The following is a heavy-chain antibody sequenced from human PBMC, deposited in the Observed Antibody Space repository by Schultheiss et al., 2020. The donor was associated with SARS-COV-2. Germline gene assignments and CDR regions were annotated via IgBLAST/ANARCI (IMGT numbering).Heavy chain of an antibody. J-gene: IGHJ6*03. CDR2: IIPIFGTA. CDR1: GGTFSSYA. D-gene: IGHD2-2*01. Sequence: SVKVSCKASGGTFSSYAISWVRQAPGQGLEWMGGIIPIFGTANYAHKFQGRVTITADESTSTAYMELSSLRSEDTAVYYCARDSGRKYQLLSAYYYYMDVWGKGTTVTVSS. V-gene: IGHV1-69*13. CDR3: ARDSGRKYQLLSAYYYYMDV.